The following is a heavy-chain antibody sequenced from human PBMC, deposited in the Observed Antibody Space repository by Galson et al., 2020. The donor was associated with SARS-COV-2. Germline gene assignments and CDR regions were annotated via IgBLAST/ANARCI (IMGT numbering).Heavy chain of an antibody. CDR2: IYPGDSDT. CDR3: ASSYSSSWYLFDY. D-gene: IGHD6-13*01. J-gene: IGHJ4*02. V-gene: IGHV5-51*01. Sequence: TGGSLRLSCKGSGYSFTSYWIGWVRQMPGKGLEWMGIIYPGDSDTRYSPSFQGQVTISADKSISTAYLQWSSLKASDTAMYYCASSYSSSWYLFDYWGQGTLVTVSS. CDR1: GYSFTSYW.